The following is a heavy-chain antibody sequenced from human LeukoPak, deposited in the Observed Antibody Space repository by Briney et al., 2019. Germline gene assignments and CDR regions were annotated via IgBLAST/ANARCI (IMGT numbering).Heavy chain of an antibody. V-gene: IGHV3-33*08. Sequence: GGSLRLSCAASGFTFKSYGMNWVRQAPGKGLEWVAIIRDDGSNKYYADFVKGRFTTSRDNSKNTLYLQMNSLRADDTAVYYCARVSGYSGTWYLDYWGQGTLVTVSS. J-gene: IGHJ4*02. CDR1: GFTFKSYG. D-gene: IGHD6-13*01. CDR3: ARVSGYSGTWYLDY. CDR2: IRDDGSNK.